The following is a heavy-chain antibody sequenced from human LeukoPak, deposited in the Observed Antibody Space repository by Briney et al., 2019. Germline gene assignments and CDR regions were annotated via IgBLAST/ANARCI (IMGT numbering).Heavy chain of an antibody. Sequence: PGGSLRLSCAASGFTFDDYAMHWVRQAPGKGLEWISVISWNSGSIGYADSVKGRFTISRDNAKNSLYLQMNSLRAEDTALYYCAKDMSAARPDACLDYWGQGTLVTVSS. CDR2: ISWNSGSI. D-gene: IGHD6-6*01. CDR3: AKDMSAARPDACLDY. J-gene: IGHJ4*02. CDR1: GFTFDDYA. V-gene: IGHV3-9*01.